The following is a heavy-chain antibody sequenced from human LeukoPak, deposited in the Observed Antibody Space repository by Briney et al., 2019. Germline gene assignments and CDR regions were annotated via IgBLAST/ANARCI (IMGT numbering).Heavy chain of an antibody. V-gene: IGHV3-48*03. D-gene: IGHD3-3*01. CDR3: ARADFRYYFDY. J-gene: IGHJ4*02. Sequence: PGGSLRLSCAGSGFTFSSYEMNWVRQAPGKGLEWVSYISDSGSTIYYADSVKGRFTISRDNAKKSLYLQMNSLRVEDTAVYYCARADFRYYFDYWGQGTLVTVSS. CDR1: GFTFSSYE. CDR2: ISDSGSTI.